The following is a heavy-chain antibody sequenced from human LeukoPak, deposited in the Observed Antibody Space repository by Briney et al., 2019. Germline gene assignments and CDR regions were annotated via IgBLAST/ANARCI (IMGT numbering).Heavy chain of an antibody. D-gene: IGHD5-12*01. CDR1: GFTVSSNY. CDR3: ARSMVATTDY. J-gene: IGHJ4*02. Sequence: GGSLRLSCAASGFTVSSNYMSWVRQAPGKGLEWVSVIYSGGSTYYADSVKGRFTISRDNSKNTLYLQMNSLRSEDTAVYNCARSMVATTDYWGQGTLVTVSS. CDR2: IYSGGST. V-gene: IGHV3-53*05.